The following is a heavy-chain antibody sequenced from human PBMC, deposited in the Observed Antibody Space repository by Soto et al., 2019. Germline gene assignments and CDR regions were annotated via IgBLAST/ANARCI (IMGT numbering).Heavy chain of an antibody. V-gene: IGHV3-33*01. CDR1: GFTFSSYG. CDR2: IWYDGSNK. D-gene: IGHD3-10*01. Sequence: GGSLRLSCAASGFTFSSYGMHWVRQAPGKGLEWVAVIWYDGSNKYYADSVKGRFTISRDNSKNTLYLQMNSLRAEDTAVYYCARDHLNYYGSGSYYNVLGYWGQGTLVTVSS. J-gene: IGHJ4*02. CDR3: ARDHLNYYGSGSYYNVLGY.